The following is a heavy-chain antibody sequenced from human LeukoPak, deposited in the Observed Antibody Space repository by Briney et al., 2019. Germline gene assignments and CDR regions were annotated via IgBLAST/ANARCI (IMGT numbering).Heavy chain of an antibody. V-gene: IGHV3-23*01. J-gene: IGHJ4*02. Sequence: GRSLRLSCAASGFTFSSYSMHWVRQAPGKGLEWVSAISGSGGSTYYADSVQGRFTISRDNSKNTLYLQMSSLRVEDTAVYYCAYGDFVRTQNYFDYWGQGTLVTVSS. CDR3: AYGDFVRTQNYFDY. D-gene: IGHD4-17*01. CDR2: ISGSGGST. CDR1: GFTFSSYS.